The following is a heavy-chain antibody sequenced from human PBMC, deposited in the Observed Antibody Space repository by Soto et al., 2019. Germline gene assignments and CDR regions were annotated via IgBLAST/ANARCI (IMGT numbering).Heavy chain of an antibody. CDR1: GYTFTRYV. V-gene: IGHV1-18*01. D-gene: IGHD2-21*02. CDR2: ISGYDGRT. Sequence: SVKVSRKSFGYTFTRYVISRLRHDPGQGLEWMGWISGYDGRTNFAQKVQDRVTMTTDTSTSTVYMELRSLSSDDTAVYSCEREGDVPYYYYGTDVWGQGTTVTVSS. J-gene: IGHJ6*02. CDR3: EREGDVPYYYYGTDV.